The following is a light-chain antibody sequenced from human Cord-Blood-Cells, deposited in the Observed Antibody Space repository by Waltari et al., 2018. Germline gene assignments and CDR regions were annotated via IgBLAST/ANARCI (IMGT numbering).Light chain of an antibody. CDR2: GKK. J-gene: IGLJ1*01. CDR1: SPRSYY. CDR3: NSRDSSGNHLYV. V-gene: IGLV3-19*01. Sequence: SSELTQDPAVSVALGQTVRITCQGDSPRSYYASWYQQKPGQAPVLVIYGKKNRPSGIPDRFSGSSSVNTASLTITGAQAEYEADYDCNSRDSSGNHLYVFGTGTKVTVL.